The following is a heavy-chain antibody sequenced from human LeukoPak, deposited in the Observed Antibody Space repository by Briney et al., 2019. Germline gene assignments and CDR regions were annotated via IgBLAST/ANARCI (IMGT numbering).Heavy chain of an antibody. V-gene: IGHV3-30-3*01. CDR1: GFTFSSYA. Sequence: PGGALRLSCAASGFTFSSYAMHWVRQAPGKGLEGVAVISYDGSNKYYADSVKGRFTISRDNSKNTLYLQMNSLRAEDTAVYYCARDFLDSSLYYFDYWGQGTLVTVSS. J-gene: IGHJ4*02. CDR3: ARDFLDSSLYYFDY. D-gene: IGHD6-6*01. CDR2: ISYDGSNK.